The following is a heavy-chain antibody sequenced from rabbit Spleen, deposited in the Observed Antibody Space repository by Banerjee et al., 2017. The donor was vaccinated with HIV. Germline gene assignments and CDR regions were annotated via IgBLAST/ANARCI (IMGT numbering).Heavy chain of an antibody. D-gene: IGHD2-1*01. J-gene: IGHJ4*01. CDR3: ARDLSSVIGWNLNL. CDR1: GFSFINKYV. Sequence: QSLEESGGDLVKPGASLTLTCTASGFSFINKYVMCWVRQAPGKGLEWIGCMNTRTGEDVYATWAKGRFTLSKTSSTTVTLQMTSLTAADTATYFCARDLSSVIGWNLNLWGPGTLVTVS. CDR2: MNTRTGED. V-gene: IGHV1S40*01.